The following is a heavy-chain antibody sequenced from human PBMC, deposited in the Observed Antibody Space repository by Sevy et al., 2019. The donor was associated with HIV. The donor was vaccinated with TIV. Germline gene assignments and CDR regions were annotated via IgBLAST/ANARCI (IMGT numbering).Heavy chain of an antibody. J-gene: IGHJ4*02. CDR3: ARGAARAGSEY. Sequence: ASVNVSCKTSGYTFTREAINWVRQAPGQGLEWMGWINTNTGNPAYAQGFTGRFVFSLDTSVSTAYLQINSLKADDSAMYFCARGAARAGSEYWGQRTLVTVSS. V-gene: IGHV7-4-1*02. CDR1: GYTFTREA. D-gene: IGHD6-13*01. CDR2: INTNTGNP.